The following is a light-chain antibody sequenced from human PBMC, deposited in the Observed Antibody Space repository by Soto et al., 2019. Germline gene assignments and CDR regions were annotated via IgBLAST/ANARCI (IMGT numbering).Light chain of an antibody. V-gene: IGKV1-27*01. CDR3: QKYTSAPQT. CDR1: QGISNS. Sequence: DIQMTQSPSSLSASVGDRVTITCRARQGISNSLAWYQQKPWKVPKLLIYAASTLQSGVPSRFSGSGSGTDFPITSRSLPPEAVATYYCQKYTSAPQTFGQGTKVEIK. J-gene: IGKJ1*01. CDR2: AAS.